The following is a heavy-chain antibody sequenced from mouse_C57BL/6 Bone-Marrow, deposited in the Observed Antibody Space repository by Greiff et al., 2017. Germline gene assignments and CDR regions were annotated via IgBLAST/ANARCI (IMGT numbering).Heavy chain of an antibody. CDR1: GFTFSDYY. D-gene: IGHD2-3*01. CDR3: ARVYDGYFAWFAY. V-gene: IGHV5-16*01. CDR2: INYDGSST. Sequence: EVKLQASEGGLVQPGSSMKLSCTASGFTFSDYYMAWVRQVPEKGLEWVANINYDGSSTYYLDSLKSRFIISRDNAKNILYLQMSSLKSEDTATYYCARVYDGYFAWFAYWGQGTLVTVSA. J-gene: IGHJ3*01.